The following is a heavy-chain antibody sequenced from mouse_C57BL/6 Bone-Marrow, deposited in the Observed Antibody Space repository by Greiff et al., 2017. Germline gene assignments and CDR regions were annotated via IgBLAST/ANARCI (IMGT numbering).Heavy chain of an antibody. J-gene: IGHJ2*01. CDR3: TRAHITTVVGYFDD. CDR1: GFTFSSYA. V-gene: IGHV5-9-1*02. Sequence: EVQLVESGEGLVKPGGSLKLSCAASGFTFSSYAMSWVRQTPEKRLEWVAYISSGGDYIYYADTVKGRFTISRDNARNTLYLQMSSLKSEDTAMYYCTRAHITTVVGYFDDWGQGTTLTVSS. D-gene: IGHD1-1*01. CDR2: ISSGGDYI.